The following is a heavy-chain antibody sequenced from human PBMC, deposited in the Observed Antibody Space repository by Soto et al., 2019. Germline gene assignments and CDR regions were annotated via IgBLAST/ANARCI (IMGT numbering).Heavy chain of an antibody. Sequence: QMQLVRSGDGVKKTGSTVTVSCKALGNTFSYRYLHWVRQAPGQALEWMGWITPFNGDVHYAHKFQERVTITRDRSINTAYMRMSSLRSEDTAMYYCASGGAGSGPFTWELPDHWGQGTLVTVSS. CDR3: ASGGAGSGPFTWELPDH. CDR1: GNTFSYRY. J-gene: IGHJ4*02. CDR2: ITPFNGDV. V-gene: IGHV1-45*02. D-gene: IGHD1-26*01.